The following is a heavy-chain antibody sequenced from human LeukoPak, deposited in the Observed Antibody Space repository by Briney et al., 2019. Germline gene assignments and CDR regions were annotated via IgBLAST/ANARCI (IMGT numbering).Heavy chain of an antibody. J-gene: IGHJ5*02. CDR2: ISAYNGNT. V-gene: IGHV1-18*04. CDR1: GYTFTNYY. D-gene: IGHD4-11*01. CDR3: ARDRGRVTTKYNWFDP. Sequence: ASVKVSCKASGYTFTNYYIHWVRQAPGQGLEWMGWISAYNGNTNYAQKLQGRVTMTTDTSTSTAYMELRSLRSDDTAVYYCARDRGRVTTKYNWFDPWGQGTLVTVSS.